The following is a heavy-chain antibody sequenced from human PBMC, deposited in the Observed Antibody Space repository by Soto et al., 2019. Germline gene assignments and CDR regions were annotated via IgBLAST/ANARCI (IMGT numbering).Heavy chain of an antibody. J-gene: IGHJ3*02. CDR3: AKESIAVAGAFDI. CDR2: ISGNSGST. D-gene: IGHD6-19*01. CDR1: GFTFSSYA. V-gene: IGHV3-23*01. Sequence: PGGSLRLACAASGFTFSSYAMSWVRQAPGKGLEWVSAISGNSGSTYYADSVKGRFTISRDNAKNTLYLQMNSLRAEDTALYYCAKESIAVAGAFDIWGQGTMVTVSS.